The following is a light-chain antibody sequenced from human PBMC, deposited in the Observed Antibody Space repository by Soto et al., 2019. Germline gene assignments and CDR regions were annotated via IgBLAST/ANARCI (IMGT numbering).Light chain of an antibody. CDR3: QQYNTWPRT. CDR2: GAS. V-gene: IGKV3-15*01. Sequence: IVMTQSPATVAVSPGERATLSCRASQSVSSNLALYQQKPGQPPRLLIYGASTRATGFPARFSGSGSGTEFTLTISSLQSEDFAAYYCQQYNTWPRTFGQGTKVDIK. CDR1: QSVSSN. J-gene: IGKJ1*01.